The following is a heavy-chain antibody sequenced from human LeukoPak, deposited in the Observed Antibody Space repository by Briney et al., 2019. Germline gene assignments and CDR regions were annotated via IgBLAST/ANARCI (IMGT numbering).Heavy chain of an antibody. V-gene: IGHV3-23*01. CDR2: ISSGGGST. J-gene: IGHJ1*01. D-gene: IGHD1-26*01. Sequence: GESLRLSCAASGFTFSSYAMSWVRQAPGKALEWVSGISSGGGSTHYADSVKGRFTISRDNSKNTLYLQMNSLRAEDTAVYYCAQSGSPFYFQHWGQDTRVTVSS. CDR3: AQSGSPFYFQH. CDR1: GFTFSSYA.